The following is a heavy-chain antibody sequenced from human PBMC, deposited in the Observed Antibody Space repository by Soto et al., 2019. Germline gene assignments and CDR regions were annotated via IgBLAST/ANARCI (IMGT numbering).Heavy chain of an antibody. CDR2: VKQDGSEE. Sequence: EVQLVEAGGGLVQPGGSLRLSCAASGYSISTYWMSWVRQAPGKGLEWVANVKQDGSEEYYVDSVKGRFTISRDNAKNAWYLQMNRLRVEDTAVYYCAALDTAMVKTAGYWGKGTLVTVS. V-gene: IGHV3-7*01. D-gene: IGHD5-18*01. CDR3: AALDTAMVKTAGY. J-gene: IGHJ4*02. CDR1: GYSISTYW.